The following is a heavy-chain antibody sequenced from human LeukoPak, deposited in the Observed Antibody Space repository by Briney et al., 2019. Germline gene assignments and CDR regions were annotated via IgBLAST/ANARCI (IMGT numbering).Heavy chain of an antibody. D-gene: IGHD2-15*01. CDR2: IIPIFGTA. J-gene: IGHJ6*02. Sequence: ASVKVSRKASGGTFSSYAISWVRQAPGQGLEWMGGIIPIFGTANYAQKFQGRVTITADESTSTAYMELSSLRSEDTAVYYCARGLLLSKDYYDYGMDVWGQGTTVTVSS. CDR1: GGTFSSYA. CDR3: ARGLLLSKDYYDYGMDV. V-gene: IGHV1-69*13.